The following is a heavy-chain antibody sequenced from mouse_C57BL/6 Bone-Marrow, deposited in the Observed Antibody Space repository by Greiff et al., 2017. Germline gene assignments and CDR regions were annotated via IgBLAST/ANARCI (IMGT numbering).Heavy chain of an antibody. Sequence: QVQLQQSGPGLVQPSQSLSITCTVSGFSLTSYGVHWVRQSPGKGLEWLGVIWSGGSTDCNAAFISRLSISKDNSKSQVFFKMNSLQADNTAIYYCASYYDAMDYWGQGTSVTVSS. J-gene: IGHJ4*01. CDR2: IWSGGST. V-gene: IGHV2-2*01. D-gene: IGHD2-1*01. CDR1: GFSLTSYG. CDR3: ASYYDAMDY.